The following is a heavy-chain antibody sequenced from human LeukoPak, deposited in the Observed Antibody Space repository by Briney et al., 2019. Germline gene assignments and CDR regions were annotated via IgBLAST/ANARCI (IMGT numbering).Heavy chain of an antibody. D-gene: IGHD3-10*01. V-gene: IGHV1-8*01. CDR3: ARGILWFGDDV. CDR1: GYTFTSYD. J-gene: IGHJ6*04. Sequence: ASVKVSCKASGYTFTSYDINWVRQATGRGLEWMGWMNPNSGNTGYAQKFQGRVTMTRNTSINTAYMELSSLRSEDTAVYYCARGILWFGDDVWGKGTTVTISS. CDR2: MNPNSGNT.